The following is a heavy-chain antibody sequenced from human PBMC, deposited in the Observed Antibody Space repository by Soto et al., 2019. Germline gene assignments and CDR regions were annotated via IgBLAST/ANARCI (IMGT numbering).Heavy chain of an antibody. CDR3: ASTLEYYYGMDV. J-gene: IGHJ6*02. CDR1: GYTFSNYF. Sequence: QEQLVQSGAELKKPGASVKVSCKASGYTFSNYFIHWVRQAPGQGLEWMGIINPVDGVTHYAQGRVRMTRDTSTGTVYMELSSLASDDTAIYYGASTLEYYYGMDVWGQGTSVTVSS. CDR2: INPVDGVT. D-gene: IGHD6-6*01. V-gene: IGHV1-46*01.